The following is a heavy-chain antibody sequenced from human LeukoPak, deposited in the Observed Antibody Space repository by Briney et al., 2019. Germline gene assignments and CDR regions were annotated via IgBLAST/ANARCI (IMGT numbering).Heavy chain of an antibody. Sequence: TSETLSLICAVSGGSISSGGYSWSWIRQPPGKGLEWIGYIYHSGSTYYNPSLKSRVTISVDRSKNQFSLKLSSVTAADTAVYYCARAPYQLLAGSGLYYYYGMDVWGQGTTVTVSS. J-gene: IGHJ6*02. D-gene: IGHD2-2*01. CDR3: ARAPYQLLAGSGLYYYYGMDV. V-gene: IGHV4-30-2*01. CDR1: GGSISSGGYS. CDR2: IYHSGST.